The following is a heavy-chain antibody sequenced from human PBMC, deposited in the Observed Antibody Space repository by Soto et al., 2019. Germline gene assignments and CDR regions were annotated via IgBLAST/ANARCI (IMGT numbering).Heavy chain of an antibody. D-gene: IGHD4-17*01. CDR3: ARDNRVWNYGDYVVLFDP. Sequence: GASVKVSCKASGYTFTSYAMHWVRQAPGQRLEWMGWINAGNGNTKYSQKFQGRVTITRDTSASTAYMELSSLRSEDTAVYYCARDNRVWNYGDYVVLFDPWGQGTLVTVSS. V-gene: IGHV1-3*01. CDR1: GYTFTSYA. J-gene: IGHJ5*02. CDR2: INAGNGNT.